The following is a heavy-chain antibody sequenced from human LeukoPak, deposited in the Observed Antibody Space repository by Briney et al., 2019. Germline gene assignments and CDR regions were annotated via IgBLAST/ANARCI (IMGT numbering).Heavy chain of an antibody. CDR3: ARNVPTAMPNGDY. Sequence: GGSLRLSCAASGFTFSSYSMNWVRQAPGKGLEWVSSISSSSSYIYYADSVKGRFTISRDNAKNSLYLQMNSLRAEDTAVYYCARNVPTAMPNGDYWGQGTLVTVSS. CDR2: ISSSSSYI. J-gene: IGHJ4*02. V-gene: IGHV3-21*01. CDR1: GFTFSSYS. D-gene: IGHD2-2*01.